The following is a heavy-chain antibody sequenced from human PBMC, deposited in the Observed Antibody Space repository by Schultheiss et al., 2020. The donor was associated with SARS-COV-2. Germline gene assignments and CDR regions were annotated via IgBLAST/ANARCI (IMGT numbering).Heavy chain of an antibody. Sequence: SETLSLTCAVSGGSISSSNWWSWVRQPPGKGLEWIGYIYYSGSTYYNPSLKSRVTISVDTSKNQFSLKLSSVTAADTAVYYCARGGLVVGYNWFDPWGQGTLVTVSS. CDR1: GGSISSSNW. J-gene: IGHJ5*02. CDR3: ARGGLVVGYNWFDP. V-gene: IGHV4-4*02. D-gene: IGHD2-15*01. CDR2: IYYSGST.